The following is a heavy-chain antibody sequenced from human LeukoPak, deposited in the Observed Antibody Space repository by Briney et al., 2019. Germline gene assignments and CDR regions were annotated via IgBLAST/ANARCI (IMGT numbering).Heavy chain of an antibody. Sequence: PGGSLRLSCAASGFTFSSYSMNWVRQAPGKGLEWVSSISSSSSYIYYADSVKGRFTISRDNAKNSLYLQMNSLRAEDTAVYYRAREGIAAAGTGGDYWGQGTLVTVSS. CDR1: GFTFSSYS. D-gene: IGHD6-13*01. CDR2: ISSSSSYI. CDR3: AREGIAAAGTGGDY. V-gene: IGHV3-21*01. J-gene: IGHJ4*02.